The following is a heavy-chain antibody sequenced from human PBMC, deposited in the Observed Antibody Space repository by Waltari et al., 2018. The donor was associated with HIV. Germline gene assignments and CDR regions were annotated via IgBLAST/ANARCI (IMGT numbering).Heavy chain of an antibody. D-gene: IGHD4-17*01. Sequence: QVQLQQWGAGLLRPSETLSLTCAVYGGSFCGYYWSWIRQAPGKGLEWIGEINHSGSSNCNPSLKSRVTISVDTSKNQFSLRVRSVTAADTAVYYCARDSVPSFDYGDYYYYGMDVWSRGTTVTVSS. J-gene: IGHJ6*01. V-gene: IGHV4-34*01. CDR1: GGSFCGYY. CDR2: INHSGSS. CDR3: ARDSVPSFDYGDYYYYGMDV.